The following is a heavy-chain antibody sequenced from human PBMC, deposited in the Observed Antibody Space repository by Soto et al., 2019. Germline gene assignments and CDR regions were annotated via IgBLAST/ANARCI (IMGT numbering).Heavy chain of an antibody. V-gene: IGHV3-23*01. CDR3: AKDRGRSSSFFDY. J-gene: IGHJ4*02. CDR2: ISGSGGST. D-gene: IGHD6-6*01. CDR1: GFTFSSYA. Sequence: EVQLLESGGGLVQPGGSLRLSCAASGFTFSSYAMSWVRQAPGKGLEWVSAISGSGGSTYYADSVKGRFTISRDNSKNTLYLQMNSLRAEDTVVYYCAKDRGRSSSFFDYWGQGTLVTVSS.